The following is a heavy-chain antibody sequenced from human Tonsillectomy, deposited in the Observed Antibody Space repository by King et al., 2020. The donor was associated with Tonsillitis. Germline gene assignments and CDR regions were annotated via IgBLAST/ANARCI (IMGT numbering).Heavy chain of an antibody. CDR3: AKDKRPQSVYPHFDY. V-gene: IGHV3-9*01. J-gene: IGHJ4*02. CDR1: GFTFDNYG. CDR2: INWKSDNV. D-gene: IGHD1-14*01. Sequence: VQLVESGGGLVEPGRSLRVSCAASGFTFDNYGMRWVRQTPGKGLEWVSGINWKSDNVYYADSVKGRFTISRDNAKNSLYLQMNSLRVEDTALYFCAKDKRPQSVYPHFDYWGQGTLVTVST.